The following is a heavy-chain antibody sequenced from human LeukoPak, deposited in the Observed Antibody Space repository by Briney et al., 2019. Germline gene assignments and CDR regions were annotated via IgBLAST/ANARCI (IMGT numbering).Heavy chain of an antibody. CDR3: ARDYYGSGSYYKNPWFDP. CDR1: GFTFSSYG. J-gene: IGHJ5*02. D-gene: IGHD3-10*01. V-gene: IGHV3-33*01. Sequence: PGRSLRLSCAASGFTFSSYGMHWVRQAPGKGLEWVAVIWYDGSNKYYADSVKGRFTISRDNSKNTLYLQMNSLRAEDTAVYYCARDYYGSGSYYKNPWFDPWGQGTLVTVSS. CDR2: IWYDGSNK.